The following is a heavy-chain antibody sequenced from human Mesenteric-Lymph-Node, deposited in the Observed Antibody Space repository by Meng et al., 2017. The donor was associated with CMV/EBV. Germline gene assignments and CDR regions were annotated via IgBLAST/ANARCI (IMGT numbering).Heavy chain of an antibody. J-gene: IGHJ4*02. V-gene: IGHV4-34*01. D-gene: IGHD6-13*01. CDR3: ARGWTSGVAASGTQFDY. CDR1: TGPLSGYY. CDR2: IDHTGNG. Sequence: SQTLSLTCAIYTGPLSGYYWGWIRQPPGKGLEWIGEIDHTGNGNYNPSLRSRVSISIDTSNSELSLKVRSVTAADTAVYYCARGWTSGVAASGTQFDYWGQGTLVTVSS.